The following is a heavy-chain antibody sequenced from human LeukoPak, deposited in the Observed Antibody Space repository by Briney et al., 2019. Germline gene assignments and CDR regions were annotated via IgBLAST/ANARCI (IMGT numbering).Heavy chain of an antibody. CDR3: TGNYYGSGSYADFDY. V-gene: IGHV3-49*03. D-gene: IGHD3-10*01. CDR2: IRSKAYGGTT. J-gene: IGHJ4*02. Sequence: GGSLRLSCTTPGFTLGDYAMSWFRQAPGKWLEWVGFIRSKAYGGTTEYAASVKGRFTISSDDSKTIAYLQMNSLKTEDTAVYYCTGNYYGSGSYADFDYWGQGTLVTVSS. CDR1: GFTLGDYA.